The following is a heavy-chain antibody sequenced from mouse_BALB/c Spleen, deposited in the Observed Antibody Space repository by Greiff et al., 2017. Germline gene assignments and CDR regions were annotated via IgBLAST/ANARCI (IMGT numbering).Heavy chain of an antibody. D-gene: IGHD2-2*01. Sequence: QVQLQQPGAELVKPGASVKLSCKASGYTFTSYWMHWVKQRPGQGLEWIGEINPSNGRTNYNEKFKSKATLTVDKSSSTAYMQLSSLTSEDSAVYYCASGGLRQNYYAMDYWGQGTSVTVSS. J-gene: IGHJ4*01. V-gene: IGHV1S81*02. CDR2: INPSNGRT. CDR1: GYTFTSYW. CDR3: ASGGLRQNYYAMDY.